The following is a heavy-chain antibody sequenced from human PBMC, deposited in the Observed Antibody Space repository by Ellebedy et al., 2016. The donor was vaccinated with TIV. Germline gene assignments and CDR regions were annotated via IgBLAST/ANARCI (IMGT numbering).Heavy chain of an antibody. CDR3: VREVVGSTGSWFNP. V-gene: IGHV4-61*01. CDR1: GGSVSSGNFY. CDR2: IFHSGST. D-gene: IGHD1-26*01. Sequence: SETLSLTXTVSGGSVSSGNFYWSWIRQSPEKGLEWIGYIFHSGSTNYNPSLKSRLTISLDTSKNQCNLKLTSVTAADTARYYCVREVVGSTGSWFNPWGQGTLVTVSS. J-gene: IGHJ5*02.